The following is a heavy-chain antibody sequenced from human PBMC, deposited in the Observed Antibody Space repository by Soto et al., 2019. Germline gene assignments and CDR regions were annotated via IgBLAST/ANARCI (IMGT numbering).Heavy chain of an antibody. J-gene: IGHJ5*02. V-gene: IGHV3-53*04. D-gene: IGHD6-13*01. CDR2: IYSGGST. CDR3: AKDKGYSSSFDWFDP. Sequence: PGGSLRLSCAASGFTVSSNYMSWVRQAPGKGLEWVSVIYSGGSTYYADSVKGRLTISRHNSKNTLYLQLNSLRAEDTAVYYCAKDKGYSSSFDWFDPWGQGTLVTVSS. CDR1: GFTVSSNY.